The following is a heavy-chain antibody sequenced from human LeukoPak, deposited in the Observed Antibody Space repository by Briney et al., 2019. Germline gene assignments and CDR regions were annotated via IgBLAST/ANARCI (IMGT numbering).Heavy chain of an antibody. CDR3: ARESARNYLNSSHRRGKFDP. Sequence: SETLSLTCAVYGGSFSGYYWSWIRQPPGKGLEWIGEINHSGSTNYNPSLKSRVTISVDTSKNQFSLQLNSVTPEDTAVYYCARESARNYLNSSHRRGKFDPWGPGTLVTVSS. D-gene: IGHD1-14*01. CDR2: INHSGST. CDR1: GGSFSGYY. V-gene: IGHV4-34*01. J-gene: IGHJ5*02.